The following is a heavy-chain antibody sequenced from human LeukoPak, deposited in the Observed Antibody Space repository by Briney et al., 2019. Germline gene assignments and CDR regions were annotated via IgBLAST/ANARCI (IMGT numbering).Heavy chain of an antibody. CDR2: ISNDGSNE. V-gene: IGHV3-33*05. CDR1: GFTLGSYG. D-gene: IGHD2-2*01. Sequence: PGGSLRLSCAASGFTLGSYGMQWARQAPGKGLEWVAFISNDGSNESFGDSVKGRFTISRDNSNNTLYLQMKSLRAEDTGVYYCARGNREDVYWAVPAVEFDYWGQGTLVTVPS. CDR3: ARGNREDVYWAVPAVEFDY. J-gene: IGHJ4*02.